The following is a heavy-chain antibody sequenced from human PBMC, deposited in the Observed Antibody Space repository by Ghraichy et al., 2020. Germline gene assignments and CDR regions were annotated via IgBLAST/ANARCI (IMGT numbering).Heavy chain of an antibody. CDR2: IYYSGST. Sequence: EALNISCTVSGGSISSYYWSWIRQPPGKGLEWIGYIYYSGSTNYNPSLKSRVTISVDTSKNQFSLKLSSVTAADTAVYYCARPTPRRGAFDIWGQGTMVTVSS. CDR3: ARPTPRRGAFDI. CDR1: GGSISSYY. V-gene: IGHV4-59*01. J-gene: IGHJ3*02.